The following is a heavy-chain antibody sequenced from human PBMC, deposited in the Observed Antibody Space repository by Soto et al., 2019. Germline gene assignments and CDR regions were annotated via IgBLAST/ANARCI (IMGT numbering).Heavy chain of an antibody. J-gene: IGHJ5*02. V-gene: IGHV1-2*02. D-gene: IGHD6-13*01. CDR2: INPHSGDT. CDR3: ARDTSTSWSWFDP. Sequence: ASVKVSCKTSGYTFTDYYIHWVRQAPGQGLEWMGWINPHSGDTKYAQRFQARVTMTRDTSISTAYMELRRLRSDDRAAYYCARDTSTSWSWFDPWGQGTLVTV. CDR1: GYTFTDYY.